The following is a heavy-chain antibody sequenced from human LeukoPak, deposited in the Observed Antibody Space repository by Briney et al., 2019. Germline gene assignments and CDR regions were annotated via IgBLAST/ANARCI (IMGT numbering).Heavy chain of an antibody. D-gene: IGHD3-22*01. J-gene: IGHJ3*02. V-gene: IGHV4-4*07. CDR1: GGSISSYY. CDR3: ARVSPPYFYDTSGSPWEI. Sequence: SETLSLTCTVSGGSISSYYWSWIRQPAGKGLEWIGRIYTSGSTNYNPSLKSRVTISVDTSKTQFSLKLSSVTAADTAVYYCARVSPPYFYDTSGSPWEIWGQGTMVTVSS. CDR2: IYTSGST.